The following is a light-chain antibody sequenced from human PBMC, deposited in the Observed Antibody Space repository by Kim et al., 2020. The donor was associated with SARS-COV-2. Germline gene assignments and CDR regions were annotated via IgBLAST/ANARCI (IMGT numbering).Light chain of an antibody. Sequence: VAWGQTVRITCQGDSLRSYYASWYQQQPGQAPVLVIYGKNNRPSGIPDRFSGSSSGNTASLTITGAQAEDEADYYCNSRDSSGNRVFGGGTQLTVL. V-gene: IGLV3-19*01. CDR3: NSRDSSGNRV. J-gene: IGLJ2*01. CDR2: GKN. CDR1: SLRSYY.